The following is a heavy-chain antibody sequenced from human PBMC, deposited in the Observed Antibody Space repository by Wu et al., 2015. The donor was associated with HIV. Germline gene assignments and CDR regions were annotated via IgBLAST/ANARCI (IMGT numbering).Heavy chain of an antibody. CDR1: GYSFTDYY. J-gene: IGHJ4*01. Sequence: QVQLLQSGAELKKPGASVIVSCKASGYSFTDYYIHWMRQVAGQGPEWMGWINPKNGGTNYAQSFQGRLTMTRDTSISSVYMELKKLTSEDTAMYFCARSHKWLQLRYQGNFDSWGQGTLVTVSS. V-gene: IGHV1-2*02. D-gene: IGHD6-19*01. CDR2: INPKNGGT. CDR3: ARSHKWLQLRYQGNFDS.